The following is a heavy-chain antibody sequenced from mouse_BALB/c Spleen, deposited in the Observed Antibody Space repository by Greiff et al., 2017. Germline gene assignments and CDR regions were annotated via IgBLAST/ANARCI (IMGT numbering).Heavy chain of an antibody. CDR2: ISSGGSYT. CDR3: ARHDYDGAMDY. D-gene: IGHD2-3*01. CDR1: GFTFSSYG. Sequence: EVQLVESGGDLVKPGGSLKLSCAASGFTFSSYGMSWVRQTPDKRLEWVATISSGGSYTYYPDSVKGRFTISRDNAKNTLYLQMSSLKSEDTAMYYCARHDYDGAMDYWGQGTSVTVSS. V-gene: IGHV5-6*01. J-gene: IGHJ4*01.